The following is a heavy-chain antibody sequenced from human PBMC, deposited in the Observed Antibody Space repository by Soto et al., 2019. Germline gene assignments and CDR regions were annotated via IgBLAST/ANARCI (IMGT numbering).Heavy chain of an antibody. V-gene: IGHV4-39*01. J-gene: IGHJ5*02. CDR2: MYSSGNT. CDR3: ARQPYDSSGYYYGA. CDR1: AGSISRSNYY. D-gene: IGHD3-22*01. Sequence: QLQLQESGPGLVKPSETLSLTCTVSAGSISRSNYYWGWIRQPPGKGLEWIGSMYSSGNTYYNPSLQRRVTISVYTSKNQFSLKLTSVTAADTAVYYCARQPYDSSGYYYGAWGKGTLVTVSS.